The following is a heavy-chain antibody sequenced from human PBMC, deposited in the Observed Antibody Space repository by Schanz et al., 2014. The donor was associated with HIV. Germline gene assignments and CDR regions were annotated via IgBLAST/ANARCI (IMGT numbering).Heavy chain of an antibody. CDR3: AREIGGQELAGNQYYYYYYGMDV. D-gene: IGHD6-13*01. Sequence: EVQLLESGGGLVQPGGSLRLSCAASGFTFSSYAMSWVRQAPGKGLEWVSAISGSGGKTYYADSVKGRFTISRDNSRNTLYLQMNSLRAEDTAVYYCAREIGGQELAGNQYYYYYYGMDVWGQGTTVTVSS. V-gene: IGHV3-23*01. J-gene: IGHJ6*02. CDR2: ISGSGGKT. CDR1: GFTFSSYA.